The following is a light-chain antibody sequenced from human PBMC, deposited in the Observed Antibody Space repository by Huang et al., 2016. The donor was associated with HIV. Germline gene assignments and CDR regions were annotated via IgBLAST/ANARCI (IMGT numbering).Light chain of an antibody. CDR1: QGIANH. CDR2: AAS. Sequence: DIQMTQSPSSLSASVGDRVTISCRASQGIANHLAWYQQRPGKATKLLIYAASALQSGVPSRFSGSGSGTEFALTISSLQPEDVATYFCQKYNSAPRTFGPGTKVEIK. J-gene: IGKJ3*01. CDR3: QKYNSAPRT. V-gene: IGKV1-27*01.